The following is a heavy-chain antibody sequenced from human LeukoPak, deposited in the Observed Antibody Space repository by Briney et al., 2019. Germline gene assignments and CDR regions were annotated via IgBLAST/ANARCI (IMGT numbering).Heavy chain of an antibody. Sequence: PSETLSLTCTVSGDSISTSNSYWGWIRQPPGTGLEWLGSIYYSGNTYYNASLKSRVTISVDTSKNQFSLKLTSVTAADTAVYYCARDRYSSGWYRGRNWFDPWGQGTLVTVSS. J-gene: IGHJ5*02. CDR2: IYYSGNT. CDR3: ARDRYSSGWYRGRNWFDP. CDR1: GDSISTSNSY. V-gene: IGHV4-39*07. D-gene: IGHD6-19*01.